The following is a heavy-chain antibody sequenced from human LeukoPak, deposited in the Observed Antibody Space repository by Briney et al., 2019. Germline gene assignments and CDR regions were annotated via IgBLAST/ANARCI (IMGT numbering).Heavy chain of an antibody. V-gene: IGHV3-21*04. D-gene: IGHD5-18*01. CDR2: ISSSSSYI. J-gene: IGHJ4*02. CDR3: AKGAPAMATAPFDY. Sequence: GGSLRLSCAASGFTFSSYNMNWVGQAPGKGLEWVSSISSSSSYIYYADSVKGRFTISRDNAKNSLYLQMNSLRAEDTAVYYCAKGAPAMATAPFDYWGQGTLVTVSS. CDR1: GFTFSSYN.